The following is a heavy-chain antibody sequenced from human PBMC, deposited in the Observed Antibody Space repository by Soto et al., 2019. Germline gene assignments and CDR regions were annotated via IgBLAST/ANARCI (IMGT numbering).Heavy chain of an antibody. V-gene: IGHV1-8*01. Sequence: GASGKGSCKASGYTFTSYDIYWVRQATGQGLEWMGWMNPNTGNSGYAQKFQGRVTMTSDTSINTAHMELSSLRSEDTAVYYCARRAETNGWNGFGADKYYFDFWGQGTLVTVSS. CDR2: MNPNTGNS. CDR3: ARRAETNGWNGFGADKYYFDF. J-gene: IGHJ4*02. CDR1: GYTFTSYD. D-gene: IGHD1-1*01.